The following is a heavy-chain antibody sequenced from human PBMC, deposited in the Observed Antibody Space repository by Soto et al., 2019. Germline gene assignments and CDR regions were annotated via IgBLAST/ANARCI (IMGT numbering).Heavy chain of an antibody. J-gene: IGHJ4*02. CDR2: INQDGRDT. V-gene: IGHV3-7*01. CDR1: GLAFRSCL. Sequence: PGGSLRLSCAASGLAFRSCLMSWVRQAPGGGLEWVANINQDGRDTYYSDSVRDRFTISRDNAANSLFLHMNSLGAEDTAVHYCATYHDDEWESYRHRYWGQGTLVTVSS. D-gene: IGHD3-16*02. CDR3: ATYHDDEWESYRHRY.